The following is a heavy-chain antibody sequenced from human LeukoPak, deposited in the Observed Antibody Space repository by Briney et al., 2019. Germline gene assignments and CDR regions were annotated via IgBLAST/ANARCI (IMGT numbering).Heavy chain of an antibody. Sequence: PSETLSLTCTVSGGSISSGGYYWSWIRQHPGKGLEWIGYIYYSGSTYYNPSLKSRVTISVDTSKNQFPLKLSSVTAADTAVYYCARALYYYDSSGMKDGMDVWGQGTTVTVSS. V-gene: IGHV4-31*03. CDR1: GGSISSGGYY. CDR2: IYYSGST. J-gene: IGHJ6*02. CDR3: ARALYYYDSSGMKDGMDV. D-gene: IGHD3-22*01.